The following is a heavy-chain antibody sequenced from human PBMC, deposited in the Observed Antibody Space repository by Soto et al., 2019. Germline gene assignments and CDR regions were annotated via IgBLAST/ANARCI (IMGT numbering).Heavy chain of an antibody. D-gene: IGHD3-3*01. V-gene: IGHV4-30-4*01. CDR3: ARGVTVFGLVSRFWFDP. J-gene: IGHJ5*02. CDR2: IYNSGVT. Sequence: TSETLSLTCTVSGGSISSGDYYWSWIRQPPGKGLEWIGFIYNSGVTYYKPSLKSRVTISIDTSRNQFSLNLSSLTAADTAVYFCARGVTVFGLVSRFWFDPWGQGTVVTVSS. CDR1: GGSISSGDYY.